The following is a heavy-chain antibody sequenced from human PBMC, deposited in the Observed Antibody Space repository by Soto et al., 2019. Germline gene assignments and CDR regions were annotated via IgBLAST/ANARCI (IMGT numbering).Heavy chain of an antibody. V-gene: IGHV3-21*04. CDR1: GFTFRRNN. D-gene: IGHD6-25*01. Sequence: WGSLRLSCAASGFTFRRNNMNWVRQAPGKGLEWVASISSSGDYLYYADSVKGRFIISRDNFQNSLILQMNNLRTDDTAVYYCVSGVDAEGGAAAPWFYLENWGQGTPVTVSS. J-gene: IGHJ4*02. CDR3: VSGVDAEGGAAAPWFYLEN. CDR2: ISSSGDYL.